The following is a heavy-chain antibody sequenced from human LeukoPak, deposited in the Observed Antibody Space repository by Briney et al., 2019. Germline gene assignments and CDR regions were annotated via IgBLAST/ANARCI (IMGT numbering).Heavy chain of an antibody. CDR1: GFTFSSYV. V-gene: IGHV3-30*18. CDR3: ANDRSGTYVL. CDR2: ISYDGSNK. J-gene: IGHJ4*02. Sequence: GRSLRLSCAASGFTFSSYVMHWVRQAPGKGLEWVAVISYDGSNKYYADSVKGRFTISRDNSENTLYLQMNSLRAEDTAVYYCANDRSGTYVLWGQGTLVTVSS. D-gene: IGHD1-26*01.